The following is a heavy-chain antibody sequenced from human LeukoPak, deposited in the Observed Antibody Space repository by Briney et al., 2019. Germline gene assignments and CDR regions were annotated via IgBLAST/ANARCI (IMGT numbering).Heavy chain of an antibody. J-gene: IGHJ4*02. V-gene: IGHV5-51*01. Sequence: GESLQISCKGSGYSFSSYWIGWVRQMPGKGREWMGIIYPGDSETRYSPSFQGQVTISADKSITTAYLQWSSLRASDTAMYYCAREAYGSGSPLDYWGQGTLVTVSS. CDR1: GYSFSSYW. CDR3: AREAYGSGSPLDY. CDR2: IYPGDSET. D-gene: IGHD3-10*01.